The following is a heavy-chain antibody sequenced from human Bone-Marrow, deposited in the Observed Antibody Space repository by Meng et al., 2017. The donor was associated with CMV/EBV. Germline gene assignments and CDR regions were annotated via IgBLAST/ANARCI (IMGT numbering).Heavy chain of an antibody. CDR2: ISSSSSYI. CDR3: ARDNYDFWSGYFPYYYYGMDV. J-gene: IGHJ6*01. CDR1: GFTFSSYS. Sequence: ETLSLTCAASGFTFSSYSMNWVRQAPGKGLEWVSSISSSSSYIYYADSVKGRFTISRDNAKNSLYLQMNSLRAEDTAVYYCARDNYDFWSGYFPYYYYGMDVWGQGTTVTVSS. V-gene: IGHV3-21*01. D-gene: IGHD3-3*01.